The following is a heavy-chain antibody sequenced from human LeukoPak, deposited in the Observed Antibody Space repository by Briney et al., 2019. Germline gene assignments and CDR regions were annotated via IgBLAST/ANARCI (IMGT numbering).Heavy chain of an antibody. CDR2: IKKDGGEK. V-gene: IGHV3-7*04. CDR1: GFTFSRYW. D-gene: IGHD4-23*01. J-gene: IGHJ4*02. CDR3: SRGDYGGNTYYFDY. Sequence: GGSLRLSCAASGFTFSRYWMSWVRQAPGKGPEWVANIKKDGGEKYYVDSVKGRFTISRDNAKNSLYLQINSLRAEDTAVYYCSRGDYGGNTYYFDYWGQGTLVIVSS.